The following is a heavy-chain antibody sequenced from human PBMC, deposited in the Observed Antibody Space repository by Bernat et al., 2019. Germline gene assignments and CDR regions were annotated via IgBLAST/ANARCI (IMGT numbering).Heavy chain of an antibody. V-gene: IGHV3-15*07. CDR1: GFTFSDAW. D-gene: IGHD1-1*01. J-gene: IGHJ4*02. Sequence: EVQLVDSGGGLVKPGGSLRLSCAASGFTFSDAWMNWVRQASGKGLEWVGRIKRNIDGGTTDYAAPVKGRFTISRDDSKNTLYLEMNSLDVEDTAVYYCTKDYWNYLDYWGQGTLVTVSS. CDR3: TKDYWNYLDY. CDR2: IKRNIDGGTT.